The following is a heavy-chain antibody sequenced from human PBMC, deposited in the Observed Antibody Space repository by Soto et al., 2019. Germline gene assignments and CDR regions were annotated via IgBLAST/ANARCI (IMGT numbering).Heavy chain of an antibody. V-gene: IGHV3-33*01. J-gene: IGHJ4*02. D-gene: IGHD1-7*01. CDR1: GSIFSGYG. CDR3: ASDGIGGTAFRGFCDY. CDR2: IWYDGSNK. Sequence: EQLVESGGGVVQPGRSLRLSCAASGSIFSGYGMHGVRQAPGKGLEWVAVIWYDGSNKYYADSVKGRFTISRDNSKNMLYLQMDSLRAEDTAVYYCASDGIGGTAFRGFCDYWGQGTLVTISS.